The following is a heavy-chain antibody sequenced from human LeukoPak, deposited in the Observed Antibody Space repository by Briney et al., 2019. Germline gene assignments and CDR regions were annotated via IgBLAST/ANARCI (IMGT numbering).Heavy chain of an antibody. D-gene: IGHD3-22*01. V-gene: IGHV3-21*01. CDR1: GFTFSSYS. J-gene: IGHJ4*02. Sequence: PGGSLRLSCAASGFTFSSYSMNWVRQAPGKGLEWVSSISRSSTYIYYADSVKGRFTISRDDAKSSLYLQMNGLRAEDAAVYYCARDRTLYYDNSGLDYWGQGTLVTVSS. CDR2: ISRSSTYI. CDR3: ARDRTLYYDNSGLDY.